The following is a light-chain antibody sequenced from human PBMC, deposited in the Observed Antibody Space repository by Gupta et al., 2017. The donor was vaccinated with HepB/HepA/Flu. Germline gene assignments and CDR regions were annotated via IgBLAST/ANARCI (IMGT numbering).Light chain of an antibody. CDR1: SSNIGAGYD. Sequence: VLTPPPSVSGAPGQTVTISCTGSSSNIGAGYDVHWYQQLPGTAPKLLIYGNSNRPSGVPDRFSGSKSGTSASLAITGLQAEDEADYYCQSYDSSLSGVVFGGGTKLTVL. CDR2: GNS. V-gene: IGLV1-40*01. CDR3: QSYDSSLSGVV. J-gene: IGLJ2*01.